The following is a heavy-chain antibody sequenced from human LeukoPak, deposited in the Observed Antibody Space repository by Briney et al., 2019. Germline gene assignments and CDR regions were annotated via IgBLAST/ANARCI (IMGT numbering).Heavy chain of an antibody. CDR2: IYTSGST. CDR1: GGSISSYY. D-gene: IGHD2-2*01. Sequence: SETLSLTCTVSGGSISSYYWSWIRQPAGKGLEWIGRIYTSGSTNYNPSLKSRVTMSVDTSKNQFSLKLSSVTAADTAVYYCARDREYCSSTSCPYYYYMDVWGKGTTVTVSS. CDR3: ARDREYCSSTSCPYYYYMDV. V-gene: IGHV4-4*07. J-gene: IGHJ6*03.